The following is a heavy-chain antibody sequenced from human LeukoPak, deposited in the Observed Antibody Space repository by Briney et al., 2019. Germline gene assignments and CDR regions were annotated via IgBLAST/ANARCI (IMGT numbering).Heavy chain of an antibody. CDR1: GFIVNSYA. CDR2: IYSDGVT. Sequence: GGSLRLSCAASGFIVNSYAMSWVRQAPGKGLAWVSLIYSDGVTQYADSVKGRFTISRDNSKNTLYLQMNSLRDEDTAVYFCARDRAEGKTWVEFDPWGQGILVTVSS. CDR3: ARDRAEGKTWVEFDP. V-gene: IGHV3-66*02. J-gene: IGHJ5*02.